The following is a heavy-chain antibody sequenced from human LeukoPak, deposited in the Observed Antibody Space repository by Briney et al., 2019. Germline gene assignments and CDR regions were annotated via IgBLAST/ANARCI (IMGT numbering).Heavy chain of an antibody. J-gene: IGHJ6*04. CDR2: INSDRINT. D-gene: IGHD3-10*02. CDR1: GFTFSNYW. CDR3: AELGITMIGGV. V-gene: IGHV3-74*01. Sequence: AGSLRLSCAASGFTFSNYWMHWVREAPGKGLVWVSRINSDRINTSYADSVKGRFTISRDNAKTTLNLQMNSLRAEDTAVYYCAELGITMIGGVWGKGTTVTISS.